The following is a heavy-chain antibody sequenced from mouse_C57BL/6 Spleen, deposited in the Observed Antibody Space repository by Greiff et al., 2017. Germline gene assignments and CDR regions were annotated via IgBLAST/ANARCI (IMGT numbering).Heavy chain of an antibody. CDR2: ISPGDGDT. CDR3: ARVITTVGASFDY. J-gene: IGHJ2*01. CDR1: GYAFSSYW. Sequence: VHLVESGAELVKPGASVKISCKASGYAFSSYWMNWVQQRPGKGLEWIGQISPGDGDTKYNGKFKGKATLTADKSSSTAYMQLSSLTSEDSAVYFCARVITTVGASFDYWGQGTTRTVSS. V-gene: IGHV1-80*01. D-gene: IGHD1-1*01.